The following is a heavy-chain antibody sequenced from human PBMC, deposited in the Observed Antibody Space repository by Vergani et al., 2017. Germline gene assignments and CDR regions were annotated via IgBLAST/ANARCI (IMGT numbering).Heavy chain of an antibody. V-gene: IGHV1-2*02. CDR1: GYIFTGYN. CDR2: INPNSGDT. J-gene: IGHJ3*02. CDR3: AKGYHYDNSGYRNVLDI. D-gene: IGHD3-22*01. Sequence: QVQQVQSGAEVKKPGASVKVSCKASGYIFTGYNMHWVRQAPGQGLEWMGWINPNSGDTKYAQKFQGRVTMTRDTSINTAYMELSRLRSDDTAVYYCAKGYHYDNSGYRNVLDIWGEGTMDADCS.